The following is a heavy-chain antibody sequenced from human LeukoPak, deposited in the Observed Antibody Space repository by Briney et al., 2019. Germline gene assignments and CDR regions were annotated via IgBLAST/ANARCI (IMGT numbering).Heavy chain of an antibody. CDR3: AKQASSHLEAYFDY. Sequence: GGSLRLSCAASGFTFSSYAMSWVRQAPGKGLEWVSAISHSGGSTYYTDSVKGRFTVSRDNSKNTLYLQMNSLRAEDTAVYYCAKQASSHLEAYFDYWGQGTLVTVSS. V-gene: IGHV3-23*01. CDR2: ISHSGGST. D-gene: IGHD6-13*01. J-gene: IGHJ4*02. CDR1: GFTFSSYA.